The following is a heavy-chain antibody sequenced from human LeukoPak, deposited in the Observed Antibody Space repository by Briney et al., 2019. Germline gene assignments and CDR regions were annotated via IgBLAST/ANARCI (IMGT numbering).Heavy chain of an antibody. CDR3: ARAGYNYYYYMDV. V-gene: IGHV1-69*02. Sequence: SVKVSXKASGGTFSSYTISWVRQAPGQGLEWMGRIIPILGIANYAQKFQGRVTITADKSTSTAYMELSSLRSEDTAVYYCARAGYNYYYYMDVWGKGTTVTVSS. CDR1: GGTFSSYT. J-gene: IGHJ6*03. D-gene: IGHD1-14*01. CDR2: IIPILGIA.